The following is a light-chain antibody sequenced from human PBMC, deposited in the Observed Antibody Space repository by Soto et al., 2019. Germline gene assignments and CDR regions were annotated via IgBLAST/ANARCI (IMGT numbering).Light chain of an antibody. CDR2: GAS. Sequence: EIVLTQSPGTLSSSPGERATLSCRASQSVSSSDLAWYQQKPGQAPRLLIYGASSRATGIPDRFSGSGSGTDFTLTISRLEPEDFAVYYCQQYGRPPLTFGGGTKVEIK. V-gene: IGKV3-20*01. CDR3: QQYGRPPLT. CDR1: QSVSSSD. J-gene: IGKJ4*01.